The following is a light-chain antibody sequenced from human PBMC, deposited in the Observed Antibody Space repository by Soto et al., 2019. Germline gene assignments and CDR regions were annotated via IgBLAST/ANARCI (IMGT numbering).Light chain of an antibody. CDR2: DVS. CDR3: SSYTGSTTLVL. V-gene: IGLV2-14*03. J-gene: IGLJ2*01. CDR1: SSDVGGYNF. Sequence: QSALTQPASVSGSPGQSITISCTGTSSDVGGYNFVSWYQQHPGKAPKLMIYDVSNRPSGVSNRFSGSRSGNTASLTISGLQAEDEAHYYCSSYTGSTTLVLFGGGTQLTVL.